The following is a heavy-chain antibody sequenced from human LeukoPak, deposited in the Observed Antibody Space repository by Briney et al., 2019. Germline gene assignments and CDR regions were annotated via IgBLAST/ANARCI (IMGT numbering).Heavy chain of an antibody. CDR1: GGSFSGYY. CDR2: INHSGST. V-gene: IGHV4-34*01. CDR3: GGFWSGYYPHYYYYYGMDV. D-gene: IGHD3-3*01. J-gene: IGHJ6*02. Sequence: SETLSLTCAVYGGSFSGYYWSWIRQPPGKGLEWIGEINHSGSTNYNPSLKSRVTISVDTSKNQFSLKLSSVTAADTAVYYCGGFWSGYYPHYYYYYGMDVWGQGTTVTVSS.